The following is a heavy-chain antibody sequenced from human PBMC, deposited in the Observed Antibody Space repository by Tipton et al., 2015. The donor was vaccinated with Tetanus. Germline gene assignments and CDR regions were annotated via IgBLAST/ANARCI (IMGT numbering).Heavy chain of an antibody. CDR2: TNPLTGKT. CDR3: ARGRVGAAY. CDR1: GYSFTSYG. V-gene: IGHV1-8*01. J-gene: IGHJ4*02. D-gene: IGHD2-15*01. Sequence: QLVQSGGEVKKPGASVKVSCTANGYSFTSYGISWVRQAPGQGLEWVGWTNPLTGKTGYAEKFQGRVTMTADASISTAYLELTSLTSDDTAVYYCARGRVGAAYWGQGSLVTVSS.